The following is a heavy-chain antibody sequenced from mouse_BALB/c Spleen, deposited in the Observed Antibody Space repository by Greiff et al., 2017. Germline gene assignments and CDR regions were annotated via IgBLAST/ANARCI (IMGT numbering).Heavy chain of an antibody. D-gene: IGHD2-3*01. CDR1: GFTFSSFG. V-gene: IGHV5-17*02. CDR3: ARFYDGDYFDY. CDR2: ISSGSSTI. Sequence: EVMLVESGGGLVQPGGSRKLSCAASGFTFSSFGMHWVRQAPEKGLEWVAYISSGSSTIYYADTVKGRFTISRDNPKNTLFLQMTSLRSEDTAMYYCARFYDGDYFDYWGQGTTLTVSS. J-gene: IGHJ2*01.